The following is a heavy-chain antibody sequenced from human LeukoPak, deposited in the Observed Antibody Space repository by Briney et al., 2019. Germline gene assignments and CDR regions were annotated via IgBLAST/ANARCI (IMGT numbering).Heavy chain of an antibody. D-gene: IGHD3-10*01. CDR3: ARGRSITLLRGVAMSDGFDI. CDR2: TYTSGKYI. V-gene: IGHV3-21*03. J-gene: IGHJ3*02. Sequence: GGSLRLSCAASGYPFSNYGMNWVRHAPGKGLEWVSFTYTSGKYIYYGDSVKGRFTISRDNAKNLLFLQMNGLRAEDTAVYYCARGRSITLLRGVAMSDGFDIWGQGAMVAVTS. CDR1: GYPFSNYG.